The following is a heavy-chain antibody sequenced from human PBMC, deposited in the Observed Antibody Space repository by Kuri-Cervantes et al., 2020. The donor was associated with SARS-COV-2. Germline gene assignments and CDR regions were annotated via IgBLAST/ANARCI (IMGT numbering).Heavy chain of an antibody. CDR2: IRYDGSNK. CDR1: GFTFSSYG. Sequence: GESLKISCAASGFTFSSYGMHWVRQAPGKGLEWVAFIRYDGSNKYYADSVKGRFTISRDNSKNTLYLQMNSLRSEDTAVYYCASPIYCSSTSCYLGRSNDAFDIWGQGTMVTVSS. D-gene: IGHD2-2*01. V-gene: IGHV3-30*02. J-gene: IGHJ3*02. CDR3: ASPIYCSSTSCYLGRSNDAFDI.